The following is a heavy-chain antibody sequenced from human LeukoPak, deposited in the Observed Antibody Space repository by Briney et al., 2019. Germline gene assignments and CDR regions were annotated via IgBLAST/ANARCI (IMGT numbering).Heavy chain of an antibody. D-gene: IGHD3-22*01. CDR2: ISGSGGST. CDR3: AKDTSPIVVVINFDY. V-gene: IGHV3-23*01. Sequence: PGGSLRLSCAAPGFTFSSYAMSWVRQAPGKGLEWVSAISGSGGSTYYADSVKGRFTISRDNSKNTLYLQMNSLRAEDTAVYYCAKDTSPIVVVINFDYWGQGTLVTVSS. CDR1: GFTFSSYA. J-gene: IGHJ4*02.